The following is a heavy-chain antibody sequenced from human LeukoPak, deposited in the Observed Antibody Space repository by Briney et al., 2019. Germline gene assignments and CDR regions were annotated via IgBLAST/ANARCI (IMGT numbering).Heavy chain of an antibody. D-gene: IGHD2-2*01. Sequence: ASVTVSCKASGYTFTSYGISWVRQAPGQGLEWMGWISAYNGNTNHAQKLQGRVTMTTDTSTSTAYMELRSLRSDDTAVYYCVRDPSYIVVVSSTVTGFDPWGQGTLVTVPS. CDR1: GYTFTSYG. V-gene: IGHV1-18*01. CDR3: VRDPSYIVVVSSTVTGFDP. J-gene: IGHJ5*02. CDR2: ISAYNGNT.